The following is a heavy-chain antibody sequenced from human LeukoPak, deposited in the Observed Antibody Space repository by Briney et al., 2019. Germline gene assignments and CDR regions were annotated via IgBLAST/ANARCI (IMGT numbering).Heavy chain of an antibody. CDR3: ARLSGYCSSTSCYHFDY. J-gene: IGHJ4*02. CDR1: GGSISSYY. V-gene: IGHV4-59*08. Sequence: SETLSLTCTVSGGSISSYYWSWIRQPPGKGLEWIGYIYYSGSTNYNPSLKSRVTISVDTSKNQFSLKLSSVTAADTAVYYCARLSGYCSSTSCYHFDYWGQGTLATVSS. D-gene: IGHD2-2*01. CDR2: IYYSGST.